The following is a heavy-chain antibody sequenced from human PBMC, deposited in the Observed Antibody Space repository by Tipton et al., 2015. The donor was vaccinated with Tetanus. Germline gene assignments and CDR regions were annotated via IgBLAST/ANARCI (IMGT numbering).Heavy chain of an antibody. V-gene: IGHV3-15*07. D-gene: IGHD3-9*01. J-gene: IGHJ4*02. CDR3: TTSGVVGSGYRIVD. CDR1: GLFFKNAW. CDR2: IKSKTDGGTT. Sequence: SLRLSCATSGLFFKNAWMNWVRQAPGKGLEWVGRIKSKTDGGTTDDAARGKDRLSISRDDSTDTQFLQVNSLKTEDTAVYYCTTSGVVGSGYRIVDWGRGTLVLVSS.